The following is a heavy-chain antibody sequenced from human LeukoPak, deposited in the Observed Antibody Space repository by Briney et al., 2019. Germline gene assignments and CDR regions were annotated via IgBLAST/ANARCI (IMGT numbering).Heavy chain of an antibody. D-gene: IGHD6-13*01. J-gene: IGHJ5*02. CDR3: ARGGASSSWYFGHP. CDR2: ISTFNGNT. Sequence: EASVKVSCKASGYTFTSYGISWVRQAPGQGLEWMGWISTFNGNTNYAQKLQGRVTMTTDTSTSTAYMELRSLRSDDTAVYYCARGGASSSWYFGHPWGQGTLVTVSS. V-gene: IGHV1-18*01. CDR1: GYTFTSYG.